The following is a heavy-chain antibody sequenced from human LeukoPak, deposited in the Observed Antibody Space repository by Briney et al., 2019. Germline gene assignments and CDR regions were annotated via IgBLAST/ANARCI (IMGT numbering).Heavy chain of an antibody. CDR2: IYTDGST. V-gene: IGHV3-66*01. J-gene: IGHJ4*02. CDR1: GFTVSSKY. CDR3: AIGHYRNIPG. D-gene: IGHD1/OR15-1a*01. Sequence: GGSLRLSCAASGFTVSSKYMTWVPQAQGKGLEGVSVIYTDGSTYYADSVRARFSISRDDSKNTLSLQMNSLRAEDTAVYYCAIGHYRNIPGWGQGTLVTVSS.